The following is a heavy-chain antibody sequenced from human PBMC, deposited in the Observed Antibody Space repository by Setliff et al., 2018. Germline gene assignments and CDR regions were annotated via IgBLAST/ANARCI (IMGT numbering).Heavy chain of an antibody. CDR2: ISHSGDP. D-gene: IGHD3-3*01. CDR3: ARHFRSSKVQFLEYLTDYYFDS. CDR1: GGSFSGYH. V-gene: IGHV4-34*01. Sequence: SETLSLTCAVYGGSFSGYHWSWIRQPPGKGLAWIGEISHSGDPDYNPSLTSRVTISVDTSNNQFSLNLRSVTAADTAIYYCARHFRSSKVQFLEYLTDYYFDSWGQGTLVTVSS. J-gene: IGHJ4*02.